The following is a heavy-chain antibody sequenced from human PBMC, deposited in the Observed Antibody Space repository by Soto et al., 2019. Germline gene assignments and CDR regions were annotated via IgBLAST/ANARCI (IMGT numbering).Heavy chain of an antibody. Sequence: GSLRLSCAASGFTFSNYGMHWVRQAPGKGLEWVAVISYDRSNKYYADSVKGRFTVSRDNSKNTLYLQMNSLRAEDTAVYYCAKVGDNYYDSSGYYCARGAFDIWGQGTMVTVSS. J-gene: IGHJ3*02. D-gene: IGHD3-22*01. CDR3: AKVGDNYYDSSGYYCARGAFDI. CDR1: GFTFSNYG. V-gene: IGHV3-30*18. CDR2: ISYDRSNK.